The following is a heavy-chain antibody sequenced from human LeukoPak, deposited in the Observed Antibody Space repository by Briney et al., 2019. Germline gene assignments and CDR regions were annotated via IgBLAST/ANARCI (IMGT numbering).Heavy chain of an antibody. D-gene: IGHD6-19*01. CDR3: ARAGGWAREHYSTDAFHI. CDR2: ISPYKGTT. V-gene: IGHV1-18*01. CDR1: GYTFTNFG. J-gene: IGHJ3*02. Sequence: GASVKVSCKASGYTFTNFGISWVRQAPGQGLEWMGWISPYKGTTYYAQNFQGRVTMTTDTSTSTAYMELRSLRSGDTAVYYCARAGGWAREHYSTDAFHIWGQGTMVTVSP.